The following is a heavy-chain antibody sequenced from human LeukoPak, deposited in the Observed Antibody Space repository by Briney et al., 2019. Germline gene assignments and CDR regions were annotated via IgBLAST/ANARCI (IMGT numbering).Heavy chain of an antibody. CDR3: ARGPGGSGSYPNDY. CDR1: GFTFSTYS. CDR2: ISSNSRYI. J-gene: IGHJ4*02. D-gene: IGHD3-10*01. V-gene: IGHV3-21*01. Sequence: GGSLRLSCAASGFTFSTYSMNWVRQAPGKGLEWVSYISSNSRYIYYADSVKGRFTISRDNAKNSLYLQMNSLRTEDAAVYYCARGPGGSGSYPNDYWGQGTLVTVSS.